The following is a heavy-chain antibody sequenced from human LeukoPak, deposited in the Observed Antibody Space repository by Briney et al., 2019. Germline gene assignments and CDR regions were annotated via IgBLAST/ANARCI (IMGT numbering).Heavy chain of an antibody. D-gene: IGHD4-17*01. CDR3: AREMNYDDYRTSDY. CDR1: GGTFSSYA. J-gene: IGHJ4*02. V-gene: IGHV1-2*02. Sequence: ASVKVSCKASGGTFSSYAISWVRQAPGQGFEWMGRINTNSGGTKYPQTFQGRVTMTRDTSISTVYMELVSLRSDDTAVYFCAREMNYDDYRTSDYWGQGTLVTVSS. CDR2: INTNSGGT.